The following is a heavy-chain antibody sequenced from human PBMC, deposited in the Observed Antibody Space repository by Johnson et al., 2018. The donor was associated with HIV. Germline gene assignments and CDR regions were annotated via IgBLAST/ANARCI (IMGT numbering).Heavy chain of an antibody. CDR2: IQNDGTKK. Sequence: QVQLVESGGGLVQPGRSLRLSCAVSGFSFDDYAMHWVRQAPGKGPEWVAFIQNDGTKKHYADFVKGRFTVSRDNSRNKVFLQMSNLRSEETAVYYCAKGEAQEGWIQLGSYAFDFWGRGTMVTVSS. CDR3: AKGEAQEGWIQLGSYAFDF. J-gene: IGHJ3*01. D-gene: IGHD7-27*01. V-gene: IGHV3-30*02. CDR1: GFSFDDYA.